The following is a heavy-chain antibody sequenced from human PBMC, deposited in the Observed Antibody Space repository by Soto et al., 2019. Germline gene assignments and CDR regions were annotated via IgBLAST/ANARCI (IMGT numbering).Heavy chain of an antibody. V-gene: IGHV5-10-1*01. Sequence: PGESLKISCKGSGYSFTSYWISWVRQMPGKGLEWMGRIDPSDSYTNYSPSFQGHVTISADKSISTAYLQWSSLKASDTAMYYCARPIGSDSSSWPIEPWGQGTLVTVSS. CDR3: ARPIGSDSSSWPIEP. J-gene: IGHJ5*02. CDR2: IDPSDSYT. D-gene: IGHD6-13*01. CDR1: GYSFTSYW.